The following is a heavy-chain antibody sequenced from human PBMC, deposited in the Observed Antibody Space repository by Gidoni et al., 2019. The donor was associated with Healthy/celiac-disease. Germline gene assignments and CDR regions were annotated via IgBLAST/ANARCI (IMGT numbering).Heavy chain of an antibody. CDR3: AKDLRLYDY. J-gene: IGHJ4*02. D-gene: IGHD2-8*01. CDR2: ISGSGGST. V-gene: IGHV3-23*01. CDR1: GFTFSSSA. Sequence: EVQLLESGGGLVRPGGSLRLAWAASGFTFSSSAMSWVRQAPGKGLEWVSAISGSGGSTYYADSVKGRFTISRDNSKNTLYLQMNSLRAEDTAVYYCAKDLRLYDYWGQGTLVTVSS.